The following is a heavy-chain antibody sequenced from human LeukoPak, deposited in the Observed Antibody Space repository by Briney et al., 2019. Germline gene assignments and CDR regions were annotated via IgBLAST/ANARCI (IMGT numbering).Heavy chain of an antibody. Sequence: GGTLRLSCAASEFTFSSYGMSWVRQAPGKGLEWVSAISGSGGSTYYADSVKGRFTISRDNSKNTLYLQMNSLRAEDTAVYYCAKGDIVVVPAEAFDPWGQGTLVTVSS. CDR2: ISGSGGST. J-gene: IGHJ5*02. V-gene: IGHV3-23*01. D-gene: IGHD2-2*01. CDR3: AKGDIVVVPAEAFDP. CDR1: EFTFSSYG.